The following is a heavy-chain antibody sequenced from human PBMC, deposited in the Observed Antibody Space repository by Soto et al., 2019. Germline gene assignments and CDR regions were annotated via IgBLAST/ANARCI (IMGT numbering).Heavy chain of an antibody. D-gene: IGHD3-22*01. V-gene: IGHV3-33*05. CDR1: GFTLSGHG. CDR2: VSNDGTNN. CDR3: ARGDDTSVYSALDS. J-gene: IGHJ4*02. Sequence: VQLVESGGGVVQPGRSLRLSCSASGFTLSGHGMYWVRQAPGEGLEWVAAVSNDGTNNYYGDSVKGRFTISRDNYKNQLYLQLNCLGAEDTAVYYCARGDDTSVYSALDSWGQGTLVTVSS.